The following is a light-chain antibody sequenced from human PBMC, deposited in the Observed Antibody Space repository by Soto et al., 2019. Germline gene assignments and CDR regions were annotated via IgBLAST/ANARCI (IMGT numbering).Light chain of an antibody. Sequence: QSVLTQPASVSGSPGQSITISCTGTSSDVGAYTYVSWYQQHPGKVPKLMIYHVSNRPSGVSHRFSGSKSGNTASLTISGLQAEDEADYYCNSYTTSSTVVFGGGTKLTVL. J-gene: IGLJ2*01. CDR3: NSYTTSSTVV. CDR2: HVS. V-gene: IGLV2-14*03. CDR1: SSDVGAYTY.